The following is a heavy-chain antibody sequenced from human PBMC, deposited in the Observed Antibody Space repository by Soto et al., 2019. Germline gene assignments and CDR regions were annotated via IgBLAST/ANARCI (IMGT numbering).Heavy chain of an antibody. Sequence: GASVKVSCKASGGTFSSYAISWVRQAPGQGLEWMGGIIPIYGTANYAQKFQGRVTITADASTSTAYMELRSLRSDDTAVYYCARVRKAWIQLQSGHYYHYYMDVWGKGTTVTVSS. D-gene: IGHD5-18*01. CDR2: IIPIYGTA. V-gene: IGHV1-69*13. J-gene: IGHJ6*03. CDR1: GGTFSSYA. CDR3: ARVRKAWIQLQSGHYYHYYMDV.